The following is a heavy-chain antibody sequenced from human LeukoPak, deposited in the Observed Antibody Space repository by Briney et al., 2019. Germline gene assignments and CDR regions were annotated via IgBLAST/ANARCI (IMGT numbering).Heavy chain of an antibody. V-gene: IGHV4-59*01. CDR3: ARDNGSSEWAWFDP. CDR2: IYYSGST. D-gene: IGHD6-13*01. CDR1: GGSISSYY. Sequence: PSETLPLTCTVSGGSISSYYWGWIRQPPGKGLEWIGYIYYSGSTNYNPSLKSRVTISVDTSKNQFSLKLSSVTAADTAVYYCARDNGSSEWAWFDPWGQGTLVTVSS. J-gene: IGHJ5*02.